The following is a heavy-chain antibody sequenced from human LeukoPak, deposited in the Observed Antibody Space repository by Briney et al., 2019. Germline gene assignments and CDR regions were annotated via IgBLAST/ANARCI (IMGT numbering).Heavy chain of an antibody. CDR2: VFYSGST. J-gene: IGHJ4*02. CDR1: GASISDYF. Sequence: SETLSLTCTISGASISDYFWSWIRQPPGKGLEWIGYVFYSGSTTYNPSLNSRVAISIDTSRSQFSLRLSSVTAADTAVYYCASFSGCYFFDYWGPGTLVTVSS. D-gene: IGHD1-26*01. V-gene: IGHV4-59*01. CDR3: ASFSGCYFFDY.